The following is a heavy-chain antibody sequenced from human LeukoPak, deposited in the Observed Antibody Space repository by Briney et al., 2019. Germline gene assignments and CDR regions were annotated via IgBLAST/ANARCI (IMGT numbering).Heavy chain of an antibody. CDR1: GYTFTSYY. V-gene: IGHV1-46*01. J-gene: IGHJ4*02. CDR2: INPSGGST. CDR3: ARDRYGGNSAAMYYFDY. D-gene: IGHD4-23*01. Sequence: ASVKVSCKASGYTFTSYYMHWVRQAPGQGLEWMGIINPSGGSTSYAQKFQGRVTMTRDTSTSTVYMELNSLRSEDTAVYYCARDRYGGNSAAMYYFDYWGQGTLVTVSS.